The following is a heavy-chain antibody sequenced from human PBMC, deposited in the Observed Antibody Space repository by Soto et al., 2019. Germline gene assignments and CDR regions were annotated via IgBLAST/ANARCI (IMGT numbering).Heavy chain of an antibody. D-gene: IGHD5-18*01. V-gene: IGHV1-3*01. J-gene: IGHJ6*02. CDR2: INAGNGNT. CDR1: GYTFTSYA. Sequence: QVQLVQSGAEVKKPGASVKVSCKASGYTFTSYAMHWVRQAPGQRLEWMGWINAGNGNTKYSQKFQGRVTITRDTSASTAYMELSSLRSEDTAVYYCARMDTAMVLPFYYYYGMDVWGQGTTVTVSS. CDR3: ARMDTAMVLPFYYYYGMDV.